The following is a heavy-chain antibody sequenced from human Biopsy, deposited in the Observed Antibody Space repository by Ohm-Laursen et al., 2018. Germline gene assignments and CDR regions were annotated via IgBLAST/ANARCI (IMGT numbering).Heavy chain of an antibody. D-gene: IGHD3-16*01. CDR3: ARAVDYYDPYYYYGLDV. CDR1: GESFNGYY. CDR2: INHRGST. J-gene: IGHJ6*02. Sequence: GTLSLTCPVYGESFNGYYWSWIRQPPGKGLEWIGEINHRGSTNYNPSLKSRVTISVDTSKNQFSLKLRSVTAADTAVYYCARAVDYYDPYYYYGLDVWGQGTTVTVSS. V-gene: IGHV4-34*01.